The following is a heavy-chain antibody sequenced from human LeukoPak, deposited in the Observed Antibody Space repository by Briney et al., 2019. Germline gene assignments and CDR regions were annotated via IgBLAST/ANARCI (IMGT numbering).Heavy chain of an antibody. CDR2: ITGSGGST. CDR3: AKGNWGERLDWYFDL. CDR1: GFTFSNYD. V-gene: IGHV3-23*01. J-gene: IGHJ2*01. D-gene: IGHD1-26*01. Sequence: PGGSLRLSCAASGFTFSNYDMSWVRQAPGSGLEWVSDITGSGGSTYYADSVKGRFTVSRDNSKTTLYLQMNSLRAEDTAVYYCAKGNWGERLDWYFDLWGRGTLVTVSS.